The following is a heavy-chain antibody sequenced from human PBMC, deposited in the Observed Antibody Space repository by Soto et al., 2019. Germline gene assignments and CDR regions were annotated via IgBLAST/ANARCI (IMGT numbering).Heavy chain of an antibody. V-gene: IGHV3-21*01. CDR3: ARTYFGVVKRFDY. CDR2: ISSSSSYI. Sequence: EVQLVESGGGLVKPGGSLRLSCAASGFTFSSYSMNWVRQAPGKGLEWVSSISSSSSYIYYADSVKGRFTISRDNAKNSRYLQMNSLRAEDTAVYYCARTYFGVVKRFDYCGQGTLVTVSS. D-gene: IGHD3-3*01. J-gene: IGHJ4*02. CDR1: GFTFSSYS.